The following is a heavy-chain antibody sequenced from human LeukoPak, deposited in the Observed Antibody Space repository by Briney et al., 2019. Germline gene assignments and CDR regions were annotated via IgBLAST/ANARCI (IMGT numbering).Heavy chain of an antibody. D-gene: IGHD1-26*01. V-gene: IGHV3-23*01. J-gene: IGHJ4*02. CDR3: AKGGAQV. CDR2: ISSSGGST. Sequence: PGGSLRLSCAASGFTFISDAMRWVRQAPGKGLEWVSAISSSGGSTYYADSVRGRFIISRDSSKNTLYLQMNSLRVEDTAVYYCAKGGAQVGGQGTLVTVSS. CDR1: GFTFISDA.